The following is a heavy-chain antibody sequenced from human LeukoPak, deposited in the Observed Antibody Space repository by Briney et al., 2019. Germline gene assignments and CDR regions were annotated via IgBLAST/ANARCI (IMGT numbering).Heavy chain of an antibody. CDR3: ARVGRLYYYDSSESRSNHDAFDI. V-gene: IGHV4-31*03. CDR2: IYYSGST. CDR1: GGSISSGGYY. Sequence: SQTLSLTCTVSGGSISSGGYYWSWIRQHPGKGLEWIGYIYYSGSTYYNPSLKSRVTISVDTSKNQFSLKLSSVTAADTAVYYCARVGRLYYYDSSESRSNHDAFDIWGQGTMVTVSS. D-gene: IGHD3-22*01. J-gene: IGHJ3*02.